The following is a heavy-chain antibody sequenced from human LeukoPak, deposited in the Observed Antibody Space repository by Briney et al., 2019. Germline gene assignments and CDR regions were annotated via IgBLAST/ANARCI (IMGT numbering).Heavy chain of an antibody. Sequence: ASVKVSRKYSLYTPMSYGISSVRRTPGHGREWMGWISAYNGNTSYAQKLQGRGTMPTDTPTSTAYMELRSLRSDDTAVYYCARVGPHKGLSLDYWGRGTLVSVSS. J-gene: IGHJ4*02. CDR1: LYTPMSYG. CDR3: ARVGPHKGLSLDY. CDR2: ISAYNGNT. D-gene: IGHD2-15*01. V-gene: IGHV1-18*01.